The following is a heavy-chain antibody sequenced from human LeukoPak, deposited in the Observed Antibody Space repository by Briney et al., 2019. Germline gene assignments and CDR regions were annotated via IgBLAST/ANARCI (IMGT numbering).Heavy chain of an antibody. CDR1: GGSISSYY. CDR3: ARYSYGIGPFDY. D-gene: IGHD5-18*01. J-gene: IGHJ4*02. V-gene: IGHV4-59*08. Sequence: SETLSLTCTVSGGSISSYYWSWIRQPPGKGLEWIGYIYYSGSTNYNPSLKSRVTISVDTSKNQFSLKLSSVTAADTAVYYCARYSYGIGPFDYWGQGTLVTVSS. CDR2: IYYSGST.